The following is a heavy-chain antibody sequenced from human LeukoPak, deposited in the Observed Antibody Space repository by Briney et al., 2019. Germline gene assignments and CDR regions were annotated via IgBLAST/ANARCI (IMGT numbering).Heavy chain of an antibody. CDR2: IKSKTDGGTT. Sequence: PGGSLRLSCAASGFTFSNAWMSWVRQAPGKGLEWVGRIKSKTDGGTTDYAAPVKGRFTISRDDSKNTLYLQMNSLKTEDTAVNYCTTGQVGGIAAAGNECFDYWGQGTLVTVSS. V-gene: IGHV3-15*01. D-gene: IGHD6-13*01. CDR3: TTGQVGGIAAAGNECFDY. J-gene: IGHJ4*02. CDR1: GFTFSNAW.